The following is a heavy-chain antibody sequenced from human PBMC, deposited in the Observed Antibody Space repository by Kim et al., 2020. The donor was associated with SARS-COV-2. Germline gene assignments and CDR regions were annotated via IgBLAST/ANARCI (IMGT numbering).Heavy chain of an antibody. CDR2: IYYSGST. V-gene: IGHV4-31*03. CDR1: GGSISSGGYY. D-gene: IGHD5-12*01. CDR3: ASQKGRGGYDKDDAFDI. J-gene: IGHJ3*02. Sequence: SETLSLTCTVSGGSISSGGYYWSWIRQHPGKGLEWIGYIYYSGSTYYNPSLKSRVTISVDTSKNQFSLKLSSVTAADTAVYYCASQKGRGGYDKDDAFDIWGQGTMVTVSS.